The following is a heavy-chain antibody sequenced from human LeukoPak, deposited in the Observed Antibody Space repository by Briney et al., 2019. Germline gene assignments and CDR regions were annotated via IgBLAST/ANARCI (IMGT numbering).Heavy chain of an antibody. D-gene: IGHD3-10*01. Sequence: SETLSLTCTVSGGSISRYYWSWIRQPAGKGLEWIGRIYGSGSTTYNPSLKSRVRLSVDTSKNQFSLKLNSVTAADTAIYFCAIDSGTTGEVKFDPWGQGTLVTVSS. V-gene: IGHV4-4*07. J-gene: IGHJ5*02. CDR2: IYGSGST. CDR3: AIDSGTTGEVKFDP. CDR1: GGSISRYY.